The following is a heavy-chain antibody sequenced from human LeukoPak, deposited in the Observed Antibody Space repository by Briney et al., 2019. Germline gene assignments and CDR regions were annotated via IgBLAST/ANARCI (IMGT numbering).Heavy chain of an antibody. Sequence: PSETLSLTCTVSGGSISSYYWSWIRQPAGKGLEWIGRVYTSGSTNYNPSLKSRVTMSVDTSKNQFSLKLSSVTAADTAVYYCAREYYDSSSYGVGEWFDPWGQGTLVTVSS. CDR2: VYTSGST. V-gene: IGHV4-4*07. D-gene: IGHD3-22*01. CDR1: GGSISSYY. CDR3: AREYYDSSSYGVGEWFDP. J-gene: IGHJ5*02.